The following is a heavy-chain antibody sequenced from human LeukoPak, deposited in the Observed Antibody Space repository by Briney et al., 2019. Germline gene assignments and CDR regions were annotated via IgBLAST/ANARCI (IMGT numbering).Heavy chain of an antibody. D-gene: IGHD6-6*01. CDR1: GGSISSSSYY. V-gene: IGHV4-39*07. Sequence: PSETLSLTCTVSGGSISSSSYYWGWIRQPPGKGLEWIGSIYYSGSTYYNPSLKSRVTISVDTSKNQFSLKLSSATAADTAVYYCARVAVSSSSAWFDPWGQGTLVTVSS. CDR2: IYYSGST. J-gene: IGHJ5*02. CDR3: ARVAVSSSSAWFDP.